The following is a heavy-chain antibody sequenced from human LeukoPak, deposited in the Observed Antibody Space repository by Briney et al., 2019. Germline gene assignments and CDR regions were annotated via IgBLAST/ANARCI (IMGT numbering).Heavy chain of an antibody. CDR1: GYTFTSYA. D-gene: IGHD1-26*01. V-gene: IGHV1-3*01. Sequence: ASVKVSCKASGYTFTSYAMHWVRQAPGQRLEWMGWINAGNGNTKYSQKFQGRVTITRDTSASTAYMELSSLRSEDTAVYYCARFRWEPNYFDYWGQGTLVTVSS. J-gene: IGHJ4*02. CDR3: ARFRWEPNYFDY. CDR2: INAGNGNT.